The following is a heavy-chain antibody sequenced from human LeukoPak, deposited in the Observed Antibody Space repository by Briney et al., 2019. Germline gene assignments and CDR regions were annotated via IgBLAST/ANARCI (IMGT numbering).Heavy chain of an antibody. CDR2: ISSSGSTI. D-gene: IGHD3-22*01. Sequence: PGGSLRLSCAASGFTFSSYEMNWVRQAPGEGLEWVSYISSSGSTIYYADSVKGRFTISRDNAKNSLYLQMNSLRAEDTAVYYCARVSRTYYYDSSGYYFDYWGQGTLVTVSS. J-gene: IGHJ4*02. CDR3: ARVSRTYYYDSSGYYFDY. V-gene: IGHV3-48*03. CDR1: GFTFSSYE.